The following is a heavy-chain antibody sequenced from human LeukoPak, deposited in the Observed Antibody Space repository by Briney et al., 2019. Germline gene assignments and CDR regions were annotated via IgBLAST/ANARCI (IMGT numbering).Heavy chain of an antibody. CDR2: IYISGGT. D-gene: IGHD1-26*01. V-gene: IGHV4-59*01. Sequence: SETLSLXCSVSGASITSYYWNWIRQPPGKGLEWIGNIYISGGTNYNPSLKNRVTISLDTSKDQFSLKLTSVTAADTAFYYCAKDWELGSWGQGTLVTVSS. CDR3: AKDWELGS. CDR1: GASITSYY. J-gene: IGHJ5*02.